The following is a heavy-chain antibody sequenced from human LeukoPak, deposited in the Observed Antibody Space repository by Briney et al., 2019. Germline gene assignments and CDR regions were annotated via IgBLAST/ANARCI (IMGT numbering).Heavy chain of an antibody. CDR3: ARGDAFSGDH. CDR1: GFSFTNFW. Sequence: PGGSLRLSCAVSGFSFTNFWMNWVRQAPGRGLEWVVNIHPEGNEKYHVESVKGRFTISRDNTKNLLFLQMNGLRVEDTAVYYCARGDAFSGDHWGQGTLVTVSS. CDR2: IHPEGNEK. V-gene: IGHV3-7*04. J-gene: IGHJ4*02.